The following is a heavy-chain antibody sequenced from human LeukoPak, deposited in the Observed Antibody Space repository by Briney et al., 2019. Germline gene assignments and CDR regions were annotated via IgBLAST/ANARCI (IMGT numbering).Heavy chain of an antibody. CDR3: AKDRRLRSRLGYFDY. Sequence: AXSGGSISSXXXXXWVXXPPGXXXXXXGEIYHSGSTNYNPSLKSRVTISVDKSKNQFSLKLSSVTAADTAVYYCAKDRRLRSRLGYFDYWGQGTLVTVSS. V-gene: IGHV4-4*02. D-gene: IGHD5-12*01. CDR2: IYHSGST. CDR1: GGSISSXXX. J-gene: IGHJ4*02.